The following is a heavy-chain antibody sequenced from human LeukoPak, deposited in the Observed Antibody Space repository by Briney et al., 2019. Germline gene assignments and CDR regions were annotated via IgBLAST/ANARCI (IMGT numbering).Heavy chain of an antibody. D-gene: IGHD7-27*01. Sequence: GGSLRLSCAASGFTFSSYGMHWVRQAPGKGLEWVAFIRYDGSNKYYADSVKGRFTISRDNAQNSLYLQMNSLRAKDTAVYYCAKGDVSVTREFDYWGQGTLVTVSS. J-gene: IGHJ4*02. V-gene: IGHV3-30*02. CDR1: GFTFSSYG. CDR3: AKGDVSVTREFDY. CDR2: IRYDGSNK.